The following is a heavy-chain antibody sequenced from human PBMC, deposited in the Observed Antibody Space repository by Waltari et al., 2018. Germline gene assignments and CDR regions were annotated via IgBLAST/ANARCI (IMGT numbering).Heavy chain of an antibody. CDR1: GGSFSGYY. D-gene: IGHD3-3*01. CDR2: INHSGST. V-gene: IGHV4-34*01. J-gene: IGHJ4*02. Sequence: QLQQWGAGLMQSSETLPLHCADYGGSFSGYYWRWIRQPPAQGLEWIGEINHSGSTNSNPSLKSRLTISLDTSKNEFSLKLSSVTAADTAVYYCARGAAHYVFWSGPGYFDYWGQGTLVTVSS. CDR3: ARGAAHYVFWSGPGYFDY.